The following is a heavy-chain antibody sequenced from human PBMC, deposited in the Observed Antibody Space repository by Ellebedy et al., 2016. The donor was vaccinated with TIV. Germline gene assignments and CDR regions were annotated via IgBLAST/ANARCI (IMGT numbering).Heavy chain of an antibody. D-gene: IGHD1-26*01. Sequence: GESLKISCAASGFTFSSYAMSWVRQAPGKGLEWVSGINNGGRTTSYADSVKGRFTISRDNSRSTLYLQMNSLRAEDSAVYYCAKSGGWDHVSYFDYWGQGTLVTVSS. V-gene: IGHV3-23*01. J-gene: IGHJ4*02. CDR3: AKSGGWDHVSYFDY. CDR1: GFTFSSYA. CDR2: INNGGRTT.